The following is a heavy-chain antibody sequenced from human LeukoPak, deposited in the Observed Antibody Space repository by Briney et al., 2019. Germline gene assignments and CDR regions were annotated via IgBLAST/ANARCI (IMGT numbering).Heavy chain of an antibody. CDR3: ARVVYSSSWSGAPTVFDY. V-gene: IGHV1-2*02. Sequence: GASVKVSCKASGYTFTGYYMHWVRQAPGQGLEWMGWINPNSGGTNYAQKFQGRVTMTRDTSISTAYMELSRLRSDDTAVYYCARVVYSSSWSGAPTVFDYWGQGTLVTVSS. CDR2: INPNSGGT. CDR1: GYTFTGYY. D-gene: IGHD6-13*01. J-gene: IGHJ4*02.